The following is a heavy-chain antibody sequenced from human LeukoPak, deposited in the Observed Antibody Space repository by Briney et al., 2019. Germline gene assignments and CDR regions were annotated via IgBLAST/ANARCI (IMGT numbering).Heavy chain of an antibody. J-gene: IGHJ6*02. CDR2: ISWNSGSI. Sequence: PGMSLRLSCAASGFTFDDYAMHWVRQAPGKGLEWVSGISWNSGSIGYADSVKGRFTISRDNAKNSLYLQMNSLGAEDTALYYCAKDNTRYGDPPNYYYYGMDVWGQGTTVTVSS. CDR3: AKDNTRYGDPPNYYYYGMDV. CDR1: GFTFDDYA. D-gene: IGHD4-17*01. V-gene: IGHV3-9*01.